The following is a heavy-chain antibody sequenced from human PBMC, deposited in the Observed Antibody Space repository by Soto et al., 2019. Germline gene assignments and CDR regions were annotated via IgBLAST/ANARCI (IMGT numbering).Heavy chain of an antibody. CDR2: IRSKANSNTI. CDR3: TPDRVAGYCSSSSCYAF. J-gene: IGHJ4*02. D-gene: IGHD2-2*01. CDR1: GFTFSDSA. Sequence: EVQLVESGGGLVQPGGSLKLSCAASGFTFSDSAKHWVRQASEKELEWVGRIRSKANSNTIAYAASVKGRFIISRDDSKNTAYLQMNSLKTEDTAVYYCTPDRVAGYCSSSSCYAFWGQGTLVTVSS. V-gene: IGHV3-73*02.